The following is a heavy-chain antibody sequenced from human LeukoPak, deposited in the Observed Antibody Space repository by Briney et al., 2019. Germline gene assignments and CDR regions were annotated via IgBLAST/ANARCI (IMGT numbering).Heavy chain of an antibody. J-gene: IGHJ4*02. V-gene: IGHV3-23*01. D-gene: IGHD6-19*01. Sequence: GGSLRLSCAASGFTFSSYAMSWVRQAPGKGLEWVSAISGSGGSTYYADSVKGRFTISRDNSKNTLYLQMNSLRAEDTAVYYCAKGAYSSGWASGYYFDYWGQGTLVTVSS. CDR2: ISGSGGST. CDR3: AKGAYSSGWASGYYFDY. CDR1: GFTFSSYA.